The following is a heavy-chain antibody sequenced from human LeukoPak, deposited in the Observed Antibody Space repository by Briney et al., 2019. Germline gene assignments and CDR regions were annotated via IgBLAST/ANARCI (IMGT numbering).Heavy chain of an antibody. Sequence: SETLSLTCTVSGGSISSSSYYWGWIRQPPGKGLEWIGSIYYSGSTYYNPSLKSRVTISVDTSKNQFSLKLSSVTAADTAVYYCARDLGTMIDEGAFDIWGQGTMVTVSS. CDR1: GGSISSSSYY. CDR2: IYYSGST. CDR3: ARDLGTMIDEGAFDI. V-gene: IGHV4-39*02. D-gene: IGHD3-22*01. J-gene: IGHJ3*02.